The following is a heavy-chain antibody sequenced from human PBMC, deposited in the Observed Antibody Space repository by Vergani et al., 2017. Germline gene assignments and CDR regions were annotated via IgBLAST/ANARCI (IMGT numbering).Heavy chain of an antibody. J-gene: IGHJ6*02. CDR2: IYYSGST. D-gene: IGHD3-22*01. V-gene: IGHV4-30-4*01. CDR1: GGSISSGDYY. Sequence: QVQLQESGPGLVKPSQTLSLTCTVSGGSISSGDYYWSWIRQPPGKGLEWIGYIYYSGSTYYNPSLKSRVTISVDTSKNQFSLKLSSVTAADTAVYYCGRVRRDDSSGYYYYYGMDVWGQGTTVTVSS. CDR3: GRVRRDDSSGYYYYYGMDV.